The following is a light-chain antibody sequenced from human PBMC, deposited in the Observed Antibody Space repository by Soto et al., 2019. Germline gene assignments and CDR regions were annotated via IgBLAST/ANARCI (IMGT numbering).Light chain of an antibody. CDR1: SSDVGGYNY. CDR3: CSYAGSYFFV. V-gene: IGLV2-11*01. CDR2: DVD. Sequence: QSVLTQPRSVSGSPGQSVTISCTGTSSDVGGYNYVSWYQHHPGKAPKLMIYDVDKRPSGVPGRFSGSTSGNTASLTISGLQAEDEVDYYCCSYAGSYFFVFRTGTKV. J-gene: IGLJ1*01.